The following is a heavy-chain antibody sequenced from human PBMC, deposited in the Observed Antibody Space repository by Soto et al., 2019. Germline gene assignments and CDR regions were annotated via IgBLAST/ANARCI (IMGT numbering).Heavy chain of an antibody. J-gene: IGHJ4*02. CDR2: IYGNGAGI. V-gene: IGHV3-23*01. CDR1: GFTFSAYA. D-gene: IGHD2-21*02. CDR3: AKDVISGDGFWLMDH. Sequence: PGGSLRLYCAASGFTFSAYAMTWVRQAPGKGLESVSGIYGNGAGIQYADSVRGRFTISRDNSKNTLYLQMNSLRAEDTAVYYCAKDVISGDGFWLMDHWGQGTLVTVSS.